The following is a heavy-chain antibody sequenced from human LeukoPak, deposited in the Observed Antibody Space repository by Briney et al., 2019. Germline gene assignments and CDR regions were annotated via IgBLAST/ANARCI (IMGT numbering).Heavy chain of an antibody. CDR2: ISGSGGST. CDR1: GFTFSSYG. CDR3: AKDFFRNIVVVTAIQHGSPMDV. V-gene: IGHV3-23*01. D-gene: IGHD2-21*02. Sequence: GGSLRLSCAASGFTFSSYGMSWVRQAPGKGLEWVSAISGSGGSTYYADSVKGRFTISRDNSKNTLYLQMNSLRAEDTAVYYCAKDFFRNIVVVTAIQHGSPMDVWGKGTTVTISS. J-gene: IGHJ6*03.